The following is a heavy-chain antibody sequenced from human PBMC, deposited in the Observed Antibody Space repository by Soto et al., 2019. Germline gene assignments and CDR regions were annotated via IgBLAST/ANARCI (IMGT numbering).Heavy chain of an antibody. J-gene: IGHJ4*02. Sequence: SETLSLTCTVSGGSVSSGSYYWSWIRQPPGKGLEWIGYIYYSGSTNYNPSLKSRVTISVDTSKNQFSLKLSSVTAADTAVYYCARDEYYYDSSGYSDWGQGTLVTVSS. CDR2: IYYSGST. V-gene: IGHV4-61*01. D-gene: IGHD3-22*01. CDR1: GGSVSSGSYY. CDR3: ARDEYYYDSSGYSD.